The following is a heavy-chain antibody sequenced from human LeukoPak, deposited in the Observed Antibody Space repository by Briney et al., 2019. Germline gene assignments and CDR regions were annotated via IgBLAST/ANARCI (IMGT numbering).Heavy chain of an antibody. Sequence: GGSLRLSCTASGFIFSNHIMHWVRQAPGMGLEWVASISAKKSSKKYADSLKGQLTIFRDNAKNSVDLQMKTLRVEDTAVYYCARGMMEGDAMDVWGQGTTVIVPS. CDR2: ISAKKSSK. V-gene: IGHV3-21*01. CDR3: ARGMMEGDAMDV. D-gene: IGHD1-1*01. CDR1: GFIFSNHI. J-gene: IGHJ6*02.